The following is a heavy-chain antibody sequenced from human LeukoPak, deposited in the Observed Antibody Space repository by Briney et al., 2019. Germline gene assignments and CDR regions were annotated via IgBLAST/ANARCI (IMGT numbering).Heavy chain of an antibody. Sequence: PSETLSLTCTVSGGSISSYYWSWIRQPAGKGLEWIGRIYTSGSTNYNPSLKSRVTMSVDTSKNQFSLKLSSVTAADTAVYYCARGGPIVVVPAAYKWFDPWGQGTLVTVSS. CDR3: ARGGPIVVVPAAYKWFDP. CDR2: IYTSGST. J-gene: IGHJ5*02. CDR1: GGSISSYY. V-gene: IGHV4-4*07. D-gene: IGHD2-2*01.